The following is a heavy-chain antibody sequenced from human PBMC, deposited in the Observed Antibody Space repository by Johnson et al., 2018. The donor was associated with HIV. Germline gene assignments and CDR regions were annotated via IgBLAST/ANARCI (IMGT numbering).Heavy chain of an antibody. CDR1: RFTFSNAW. CDR3: ARGGGSGGYDRGGRAFEI. Sequence: EVQLVESGGGVVQPGRSLRLSCAASRFTFSNAWMSWVRQTPGKGLEWVSVIYSGGSTYYADSVKGRFTISRDNSKNSLYLQMNSLKTEDTAVYYCARGGGSGGYDRGGRAFEIWGQGTMVTVSS. CDR2: IYSGGST. J-gene: IGHJ3*02. D-gene: IGHD5-12*01. V-gene: IGHV3-66*01.